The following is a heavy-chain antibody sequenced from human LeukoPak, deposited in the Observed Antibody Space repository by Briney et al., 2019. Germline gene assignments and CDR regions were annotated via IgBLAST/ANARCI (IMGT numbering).Heavy chain of an antibody. CDR1: GYTFTSYY. V-gene: IGHV1-2*06. CDR2: INPNSGDT. Sequence: GASVKVSCKASGYTFTSYYMHWVRQAPGQGLEWMGRINPNSGDTDSAQKFQGRVTMTRVTSITTVYMEMRRLTSDDTAVYYCARVAYGNNATPFDHWGQGTLVIVSS. D-gene: IGHD4-11*01. J-gene: IGHJ4*02. CDR3: ARVAYGNNATPFDH.